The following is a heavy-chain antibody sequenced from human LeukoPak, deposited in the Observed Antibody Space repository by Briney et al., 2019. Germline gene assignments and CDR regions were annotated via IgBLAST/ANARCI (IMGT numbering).Heavy chain of an antibody. CDR1: GGSISSSSFY. Sequence: PSETLSLTCTVSGGSISSSSFYWGWIRQPPGKGLEWIGTIYYSRSTYYNPSLKSRVTISADTSKNQFSLKLSSVTAADTAVYYCARFVVVTAHFDYWGQGTLVTVSS. D-gene: IGHD2-21*02. CDR2: IYYSRST. V-gene: IGHV4-39*01. J-gene: IGHJ4*02. CDR3: ARFVVVTAHFDY.